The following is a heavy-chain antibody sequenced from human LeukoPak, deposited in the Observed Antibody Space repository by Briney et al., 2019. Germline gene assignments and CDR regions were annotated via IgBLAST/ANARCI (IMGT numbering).Heavy chain of an antibody. Sequence: PGGSLRLSRAASGVTFSGYWMSWVRQAPGKGLEWVANIKPDGSERYYVDSVKGRFTVSRDNAKNSLYLQMNSLRAGDTAIYYCASGNWNDRAFDIWGQGTMVTVSS. CDR3: ASGNWNDRAFDI. V-gene: IGHV3-7*01. J-gene: IGHJ3*02. D-gene: IGHD1-20*01. CDR2: IKPDGSER. CDR1: GVTFSGYW.